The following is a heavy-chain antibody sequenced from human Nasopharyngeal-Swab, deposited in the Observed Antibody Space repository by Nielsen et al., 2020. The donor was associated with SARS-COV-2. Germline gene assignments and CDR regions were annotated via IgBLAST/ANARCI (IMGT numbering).Heavy chain of an antibody. CDR2: IYYSGST. CDR3: ARDSSSRGIYYYYGMDV. V-gene: IGHV4-59*13. Sequence: SETLSLTCTVSGGSISSYYWSWIRQPPGKGLEWIGYIYYSGSTNYYPSLKSRVTISVDTSKNQFSLKLSSVTAADTAVYYCARDSSSRGIYYYYGMDVWGQGTTVTVSS. CDR1: GGSISSYY. D-gene: IGHD6-6*01. J-gene: IGHJ6*02.